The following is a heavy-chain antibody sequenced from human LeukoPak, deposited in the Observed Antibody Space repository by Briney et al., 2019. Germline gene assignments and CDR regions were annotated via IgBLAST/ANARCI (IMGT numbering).Heavy chain of an antibody. V-gene: IGHV3-23*01. D-gene: IGHD2-15*01. CDR2: ISVSGGST. J-gene: IGHJ4*02. Sequence: PGGSLRLSCAASLFTFSTYAMTWVRQAPGKGLEGVSLISVSGGSTYYADSVKGRFTLSRDNSKNTLYLQMNSLRAEDTAVYYCAKSIGGVVVVAAAYWGQGTLVTVSS. CDR1: LFTFSTYA. CDR3: AKSIGGVVVVAAAY.